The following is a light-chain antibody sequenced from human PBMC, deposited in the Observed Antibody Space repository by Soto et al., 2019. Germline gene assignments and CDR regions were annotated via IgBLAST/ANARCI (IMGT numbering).Light chain of an antibody. Sequence: QSALTQPASVSGSPGQSITISCTGTSSDVGGYNYVSWYQQHPGKAPKLMIYDVSNRPSGVSNRFSGSKSGNTASLTISGLQAEDEADYYCSSYTSSSTLVFGTGPQLTVL. CDR2: DVS. V-gene: IGLV2-14*01. CDR3: SSYTSSSTLV. CDR1: SSDVGGYNY. J-gene: IGLJ1*01.